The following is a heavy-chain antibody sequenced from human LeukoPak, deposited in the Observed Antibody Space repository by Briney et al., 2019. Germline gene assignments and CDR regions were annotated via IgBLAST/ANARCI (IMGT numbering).Heavy chain of an antibody. V-gene: IGHV3-9*01. J-gene: IGHJ4*02. CDR2: ISWNSGSI. D-gene: IGHD3-3*01. CDR1: GFTFDDYA. CDR3: AKDRSSGTFDY. Sequence: GGSLRLSCAASGFTFDDYAMHWVRQAPGKGLEWVSGISWNSGSIGYADSVKGRFTISRDNAKNSLYLQMNSLGAEDTALYYCAKDRSSGTFDYWGQGTLVTVSS.